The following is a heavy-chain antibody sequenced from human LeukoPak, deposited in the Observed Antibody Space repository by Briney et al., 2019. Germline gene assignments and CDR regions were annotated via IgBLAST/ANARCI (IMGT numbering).Heavy chain of an antibody. J-gene: IGHJ4*02. CDR3: ARHPHGSTYFDY. CDR1: GYIFTSDW. CDR2: IYPSDSDT. Sequence: AESLLISCKGSGYIFTSDWIGWVRQMPEKGLEWMGIIYPSDSDTRYSPSFQGHSTAYLQWSSLKASDTAMYYCARHPHGSTYFDYWGQGTLVTASS. D-gene: IGHD3-10*01. V-gene: IGHV5-51*01.